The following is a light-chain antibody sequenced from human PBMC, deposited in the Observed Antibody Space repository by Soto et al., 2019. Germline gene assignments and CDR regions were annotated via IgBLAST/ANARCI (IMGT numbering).Light chain of an antibody. CDR1: QSVSSD. Sequence: EIVLTQSPATLSLSPGEGATLSCRASQSVSSDLAWYQQKPGQTPMLLIYDASHRATGIPPRFSGSGSGTDFTLTISSLEPADFAVYYCQQRYNWPVTFGQGTRLEIK. V-gene: IGKV3-11*01. J-gene: IGKJ5*01. CDR2: DAS. CDR3: QQRYNWPVT.